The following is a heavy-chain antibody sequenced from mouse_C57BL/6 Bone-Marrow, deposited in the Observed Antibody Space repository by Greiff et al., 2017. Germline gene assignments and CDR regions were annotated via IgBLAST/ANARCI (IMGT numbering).Heavy chain of an antibody. D-gene: IGHD3-3*01. CDR1: GFSLPSYA. V-gene: IGHV2-9-1*01. Sequence: QVQLKQSGPGLVAPSQSLSITCTVSGFSLPSYAISWVRPPPGKGLEWLGVIWTGGGTNYNLALKSRLTISKDNDKSPVFIKMNSLQSDDTDRYYCDRRGPRGYVDVWGTGTTVTVSS. CDR3: DRRGPRGYVDV. J-gene: IGHJ1*03. CDR2: IWTGGGT.